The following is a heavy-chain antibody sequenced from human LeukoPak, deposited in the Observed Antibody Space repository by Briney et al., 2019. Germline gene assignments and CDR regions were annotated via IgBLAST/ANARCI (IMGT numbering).Heavy chain of an antibody. D-gene: IGHD5-12*01. CDR3: ARGGPAGQTPDY. CDR2: INNDGSVA. J-gene: IGHJ4*01. CDR1: GFTFSSLW. Sequence: GGSLRLSCAASGFTFSSLWMHWVRQAPGKGLVWVSFINNDGSVADYADSVKGRFTISRDNDKNMVYLQMNSLRAEDRAVYYCARGGPAGQTPDYWGHGTLVTVSS. V-gene: IGHV3-74*01.